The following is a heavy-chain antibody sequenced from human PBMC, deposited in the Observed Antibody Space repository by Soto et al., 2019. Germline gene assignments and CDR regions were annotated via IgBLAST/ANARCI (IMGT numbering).Heavy chain of an antibody. CDR2: ISSSSS. V-gene: IGHV3-21*06. CDR1: GFTFSSYS. CDR3: ASGLITVAGTRNY. Sequence: GGSLRLSCAASGFTFSSYSMNWVRQAPGKGLEWVSSISSSSSYADSVKGRFTISRDNAKNTLYLQMNSLRADDTAVYYCASGLITVAGTRNYWGPGTLVTVSS. J-gene: IGHJ4*02. D-gene: IGHD6-19*01.